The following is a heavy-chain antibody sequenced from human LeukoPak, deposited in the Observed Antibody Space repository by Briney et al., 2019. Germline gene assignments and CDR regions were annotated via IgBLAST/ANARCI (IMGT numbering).Heavy chain of an antibody. V-gene: IGHV3-23*01. CDR1: GFTFSSYW. D-gene: IGHD6-13*01. CDR3: ARVAAAAGPIYYYYYGMDV. J-gene: IGHJ6*02. CDR2: ISGSGGST. Sequence: GGSLRLSCAASGFTFSSYWMSWVRQAPGKGLEWVSAISGSGGSTYYADSVKGRFTISRDNSKNTLYLQMNSLRAEDTAVYYCARVAAAAGPIYYYYYGMDVWGQGTTVTVSS.